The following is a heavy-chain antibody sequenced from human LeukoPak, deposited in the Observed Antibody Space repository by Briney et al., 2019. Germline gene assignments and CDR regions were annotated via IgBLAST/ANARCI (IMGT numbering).Heavy chain of an antibody. D-gene: IGHD1-26*01. V-gene: IGHV1-2*02. J-gene: IGHJ4*02. Sequence: ASVKVSCKASGYTFIGYYIHWVRQAPGQGLEWMGWINPNSGGTNYTQNLQGRVTMTTDTSTSTAYMELRSLRSDDTAVYYCARALWIVGAPSRFDYWGQGTLVTVSS. CDR1: GYTFIGYY. CDR2: INPNSGGT. CDR3: ARALWIVGAPSRFDY.